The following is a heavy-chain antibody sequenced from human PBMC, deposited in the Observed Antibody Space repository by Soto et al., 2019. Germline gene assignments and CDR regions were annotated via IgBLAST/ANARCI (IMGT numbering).Heavy chain of an antibody. V-gene: IGHV1-69*12. Sequence: QVQLVQSGAEVKKPGSSVQVSCKTSGGTFSTSAISWVRQAPGQGLEWVGGIMPVFPTPDYAQNFQGRVTITADDSTTTAYLELTSLRDDDTAVYYCARDQDRLQLGGNYYYILDVWGQGTAITVSS. CDR2: IMPVFPTP. CDR3: ARDQDRLQLGGNYYYILDV. D-gene: IGHD1-1*01. J-gene: IGHJ6*02. CDR1: GGTFSTSA.